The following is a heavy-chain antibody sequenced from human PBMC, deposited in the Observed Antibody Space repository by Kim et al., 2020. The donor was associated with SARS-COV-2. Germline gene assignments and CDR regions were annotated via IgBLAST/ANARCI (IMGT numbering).Heavy chain of an antibody. Sequence: YAASVKGRFTISRDDSKSIAYLQMNSLKTEDTAVYYCTRGDILTGYNFDYWGQGTLVTVSS. J-gene: IGHJ4*02. CDR3: TRGDILTGYNFDY. V-gene: IGHV3-49*02. D-gene: IGHD3-9*01.